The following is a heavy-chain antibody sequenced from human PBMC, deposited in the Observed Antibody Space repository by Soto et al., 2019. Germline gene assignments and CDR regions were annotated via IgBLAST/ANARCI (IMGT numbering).Heavy chain of an antibody. CDR2: IYYSGST. D-gene: IGHD4-17*01. Sequence: QVQLQGSGPGLLKPSETLSHTCTVSGDSISSYYWSWIRQPPGKGLEWIGYIYYSGSTNYNPSLKSRVTISVDTSKNQFSLKLSSVTAADTAVYYCARSNGDYGDYWSHGTLVTVSS. CDR3: ARSNGDYGDY. J-gene: IGHJ4*01. V-gene: IGHV4-59*01. CDR1: GDSISSYY.